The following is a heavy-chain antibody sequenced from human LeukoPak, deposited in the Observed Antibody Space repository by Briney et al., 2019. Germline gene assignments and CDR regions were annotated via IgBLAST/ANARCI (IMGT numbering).Heavy chain of an antibody. Sequence: SETLSLTCTVSGGSISSGSYYWSWIRQPAGKGLEWIGRIYTSGSTNYNPSLKSRVTISVDTSKNQFSLKLSSVTAADTAVYYCARTPYSSSWCYFDYWGQGTLVTVSS. CDR3: ARTPYSSSWCYFDY. V-gene: IGHV4-61*02. CDR2: IYTSGST. D-gene: IGHD6-13*01. J-gene: IGHJ4*02. CDR1: GGSISSGSYY.